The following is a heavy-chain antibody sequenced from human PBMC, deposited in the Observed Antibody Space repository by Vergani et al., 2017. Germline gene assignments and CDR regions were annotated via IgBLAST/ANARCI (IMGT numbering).Heavy chain of an antibody. CDR1: GFTFGDYS. Sequence: EVQLVESGGGLVQPGGSLRLSCAASGFTFGDYSMNWVRQAPGKGLERVSYISSSSSTIYYADSVKGRFTIARDNAKDSLYLQMNSLRAEDTAVYYCAREVDCSSTSCYRMGIYYYSYMDVWGKGTTVTVSS. CDR3: AREVDCSSTSCYRMGIYYYSYMDV. CDR2: ISSSSSTI. V-gene: IGHV3-48*01. J-gene: IGHJ6*03. D-gene: IGHD2-2*01.